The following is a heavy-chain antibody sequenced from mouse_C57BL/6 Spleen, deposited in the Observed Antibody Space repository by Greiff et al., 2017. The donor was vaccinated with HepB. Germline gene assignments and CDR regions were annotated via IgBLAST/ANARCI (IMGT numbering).Heavy chain of an antibody. CDR3: ARHIYYYGSSYPPYAMDY. D-gene: IGHD1-1*01. V-gene: IGHV1-9*01. CDR2: ILPGSGST. Sequence: VKLVESGAELMKPGASVKLSCKATGYTFTGYWIEWVKQRPGHGLEWIGEILPGSGSTNYNEKFKGKATFTADTSSNTAYMQLSSLTTEDSAIYYCARHIYYYGSSYPPYAMDYWGQGTSVTVSS. J-gene: IGHJ4*01. CDR1: GYTFTGYW.